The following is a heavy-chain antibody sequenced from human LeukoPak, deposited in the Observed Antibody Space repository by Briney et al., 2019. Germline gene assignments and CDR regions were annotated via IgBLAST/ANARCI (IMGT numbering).Heavy chain of an antibody. Sequence: GSLRLSCAASGFPFSSYAMHWVRQAPGKGLEWVAVISYDGSNKYYADSVKGRFTISRDNSKNTLYLQMNSLRAEDTAVYYCARVTAVAETYWGQGTLVTVSS. CDR3: ARVTAVAETY. D-gene: IGHD6-19*01. CDR1: GFPFSSYA. V-gene: IGHV3-30*04. CDR2: ISYDGSNK. J-gene: IGHJ4*02.